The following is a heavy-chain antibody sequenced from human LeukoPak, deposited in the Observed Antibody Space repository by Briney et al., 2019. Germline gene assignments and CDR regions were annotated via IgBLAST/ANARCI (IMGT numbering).Heavy chain of an antibody. CDR2: ISPTGGAI. Sequence: GGSLRLPCAASGFTVSSNYMSWVRQAPGRGLEWVSSISPTGGAIFYADSVRGRFTISRDSAKSSLFLQMNSLKAEDTALYFCASGIRERGFDSWGQGTLVTVSS. CDR1: GFTVSSNY. V-gene: IGHV3-21*01. D-gene: IGHD1-1*01. J-gene: IGHJ4*02. CDR3: ASGIRERGFDS.